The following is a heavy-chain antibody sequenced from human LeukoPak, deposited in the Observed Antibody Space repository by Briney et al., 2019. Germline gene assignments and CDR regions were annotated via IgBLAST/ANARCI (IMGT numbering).Heavy chain of an antibody. J-gene: IGHJ4*02. V-gene: IGHV3-74*01. D-gene: IGHD4-23*01. CDR2: IASDGSST. Sequence: GGSLRLSCAASGFTFSSYWMNWVRQAPGKGLVWVSRIASDGSSTTYADSVEGRFCISRDNAKNTLYLQMNSLRVEDMAVYYCARGRPHGNDYWGQGTLVTVSS. CDR1: GFTFSSYW. CDR3: ARGRPHGNDY.